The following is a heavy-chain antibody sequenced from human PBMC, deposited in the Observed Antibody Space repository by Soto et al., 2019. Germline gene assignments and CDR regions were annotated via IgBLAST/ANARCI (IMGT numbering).Heavy chain of an antibody. V-gene: IGHV1-69*06. J-gene: IGHJ5*02. CDR2: IIPIFGTA. D-gene: IGHD6-19*01. CDR1: GGPLNSYA. Sequence: RAPVKVSSQASGGPLNSYAISWVRQARGQGLEWMGGIIPIFGTANYAQKFQGRVTITADKSTSTAYMELSSLSSEDTAVYYCAREGPNLEVAGTVWFDPWGQGTLVTVSS. CDR3: AREGPNLEVAGTVWFDP.